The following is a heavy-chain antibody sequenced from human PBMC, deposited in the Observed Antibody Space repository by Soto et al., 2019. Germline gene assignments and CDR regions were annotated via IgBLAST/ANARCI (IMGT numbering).Heavy chain of an antibody. CDR2: IYYSGST. Sequence: SETLSLTCTVSGGSISSYFWSWSRQPPGKGLEWISDIYYSGSTNYNPSLKCRVTISVDTSKNQFSLKLSSVTAADTAVYYCARGDYDSSGYRIAYWGQGTLVTVSS. D-gene: IGHD3-22*01. CDR3: ARGDYDSSGYRIAY. J-gene: IGHJ4*02. CDR1: GGSISSYF. V-gene: IGHV4-59*01.